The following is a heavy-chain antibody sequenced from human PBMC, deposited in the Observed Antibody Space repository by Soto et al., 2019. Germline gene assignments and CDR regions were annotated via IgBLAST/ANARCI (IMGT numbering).Heavy chain of an antibody. CDR1: GFTFSSYG. J-gene: IGHJ6*02. Sequence: GWSLRLSCAASGFTFSSYGMHLVRQAPGKGLEWVAVISYDGSNKYYADYVKGRFTISRDNSKNTLCLQMNSLRAEDTAVYYCAYDATASGWYRFYYYGMDVWGQGTTVTAP. V-gene: IGHV3-30*18. D-gene: IGHD6-19*01. CDR3: AYDATASGWYRFYYYGMDV. CDR2: ISYDGSNK.